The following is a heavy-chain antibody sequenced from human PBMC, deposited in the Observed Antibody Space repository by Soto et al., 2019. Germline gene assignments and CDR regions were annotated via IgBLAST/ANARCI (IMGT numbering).Heavy chain of an antibody. V-gene: IGHV1-69*02. D-gene: IGHD3-3*01. CDR1: GGTFSSYT. Sequence: GASVKVSCKASGGTFSSYTISWVRQAPGQGLEWMGRIIPILGIANYAQKFQGRVTITADKSTSTAYMELSSLRSEDTAVYYCARQGTYYDFWSGYQFDYWGQGTLVTVSS. CDR2: IIPILGIA. CDR3: ARQGTYYDFWSGYQFDY. J-gene: IGHJ4*02.